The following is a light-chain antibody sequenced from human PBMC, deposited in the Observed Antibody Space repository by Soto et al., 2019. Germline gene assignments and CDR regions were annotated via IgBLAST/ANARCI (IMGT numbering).Light chain of an antibody. CDR1: SSNIETNT. Sequence: QSALTQPPSASAAPRQRVSISCSGSSSNIETNTVNWYQQLPGTAPKLLIYSNNQRPSGVPDRFSGSKSGTSASLAISGLQSEDEADYYCAAWDDSLNGYVFGTGTKVTVL. CDR2: SNN. CDR3: AAWDDSLNGYV. J-gene: IGLJ1*01. V-gene: IGLV1-44*01.